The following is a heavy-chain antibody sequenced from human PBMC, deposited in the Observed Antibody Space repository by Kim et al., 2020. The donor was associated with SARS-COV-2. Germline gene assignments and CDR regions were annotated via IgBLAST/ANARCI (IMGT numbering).Heavy chain of an antibody. CDR3: ARQNYYDSSGYGGWEGYYYYGMDV. Sequence: SETLSLTCTVSGGSISSYYWSWIRQPPGKGLEWIGYIYYSGSTNYNPSLKSRVTISVDTSKNQFSLKLSSVTAADTAVYYCARQNYYDSSGYGGWEGYYYYGMDVWGQGTTVTVSS. V-gene: IGHV4-59*01. D-gene: IGHD3-22*01. CDR1: GGSISSYY. J-gene: IGHJ6*02. CDR2: IYYSGST.